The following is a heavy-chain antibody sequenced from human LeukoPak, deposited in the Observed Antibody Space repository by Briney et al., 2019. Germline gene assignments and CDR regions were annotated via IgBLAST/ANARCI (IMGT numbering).Heavy chain of an antibody. CDR2: VIPIFGTA. J-gene: IGHJ6*02. CDR3: ARSAYYDSSGYQGRYYYYGMDV. CDR1: GGTFSSYA. Sequence: GASVKVSCKASGGTFSSYAISWVRQAPGQGLEWMGGVIPIFGTANYAQKFQGRVTITADESTSTAYMELSGLRSADTAVYYCARSAYYDSSGYQGRYYYYGMDVWGQGTTVTVSS. V-gene: IGHV1-69*13. D-gene: IGHD3-22*01.